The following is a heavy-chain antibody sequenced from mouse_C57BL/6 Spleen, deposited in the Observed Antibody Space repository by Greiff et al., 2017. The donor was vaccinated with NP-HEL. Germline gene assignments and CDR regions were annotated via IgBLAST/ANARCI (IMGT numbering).Heavy chain of an antibody. V-gene: IGHV1-15*01. CDR1: GYTFTDYE. D-gene: IGHD1-1*01. CDR2: IDPETGGT. J-gene: IGHJ2*01. Sequence: VQLVESGAELVRPGASVTLSCKASGYTFTDYEMHWVKQTPVHGLEWIGAIDPETGGTAYNQKFKGKAILTADKSSSTAYMELRSLTSEDSAVYYCTSEVITTVVATDYWGQGTTLTVSS. CDR3: TSEVITTVVATDY.